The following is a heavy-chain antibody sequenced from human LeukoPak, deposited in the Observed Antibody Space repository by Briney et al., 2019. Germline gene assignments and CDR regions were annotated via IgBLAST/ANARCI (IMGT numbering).Heavy chain of an antibody. J-gene: IGHJ4*02. V-gene: IGHV3-23*01. D-gene: IGHD3-22*01. CDR3: EKDRQYYYDSSGYPPSFDY. CDR2: ISGSGGST. CDR1: EFTFSVSA. Sequence: GLLRLSCAASEFTFSVSAMSGVRQPPGKGLEWVSAISGSGGSTNYADSVKGRFTISRDNSKNTLYLQMNSLRDEDTAVYYCEKDRQYYYDSSGYPPSFDYWGQGTLVTVSS.